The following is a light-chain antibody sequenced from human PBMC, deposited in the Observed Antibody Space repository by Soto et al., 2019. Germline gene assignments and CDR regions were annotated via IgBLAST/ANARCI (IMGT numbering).Light chain of an antibody. CDR3: VLYMGSRWV. V-gene: IGLV8-61*01. CDR1: SGSVSTSYY. Sequence: QTVVTQEPSFSVSPGGTVTLTCGLSSGSVSTSYYPSWYQQTPGQAPRTLIYSTNTRSSGVPDRFSGSILGNKAALTITGAQADDESDYYCVLYMGSRWVFGTGTKRTVL. CDR2: STN. J-gene: IGLJ1*01.